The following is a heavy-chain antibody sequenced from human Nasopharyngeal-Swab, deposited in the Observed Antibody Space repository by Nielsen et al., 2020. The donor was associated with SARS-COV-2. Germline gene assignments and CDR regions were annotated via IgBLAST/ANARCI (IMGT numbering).Heavy chain of an antibody. V-gene: IGHV3-30*05. J-gene: IGHJ6*03. CDR3: AKGLRVGSAYYFYYYMDV. CDR2: TSFDGSNK. CDR1: GFTFRIYG. Sequence: GESLTISCATSGFTFRIYGMHWVRQAPGKGLEWVAVTSFDGSNKSYADSVKGRFTISKDYAQNTLYLHMNSLRAEDTAVYYCAKGLRVGSAYYFYYYMDVWGKGTTVTVSS. D-gene: IGHD1-26*01.